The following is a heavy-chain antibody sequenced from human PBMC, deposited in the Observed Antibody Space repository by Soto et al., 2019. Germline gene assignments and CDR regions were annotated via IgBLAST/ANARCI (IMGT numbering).Heavy chain of an antibody. CDR3: VQIWFGESPNYYYYYGMDV. V-gene: IGHV4-39*01. D-gene: IGHD3-10*01. Sequence: SVTLSLTCPLYRVSILSSNYYSGLIRQPPGKGLECIGSIYYSGSTYYNPSLKSRVTISVDTSKNLFSLKLSSVTAADTAVYYCVQIWFGESPNYYYYYGMDVWGQGTTVTVS. CDR1: RVSILSSNYY. J-gene: IGHJ6*02. CDR2: IYYSGST.